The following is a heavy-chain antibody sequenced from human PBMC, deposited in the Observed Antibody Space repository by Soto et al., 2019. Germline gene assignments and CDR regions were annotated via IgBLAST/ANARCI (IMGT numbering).Heavy chain of an antibody. CDR1: GFTVNNFD. CDR3: SKGYAMDV. Sequence: QVQLVQSGAEVKKPGASVKVSCKASGFTVNNFDINWVRQATGQGPEWMGWMNLNSGNTGYAQKFRDRVTMTRNSSISTAYMELSNLRSEDTAVYYCSKGYAMDVWGQGTTVTVSS. CDR2: MNLNSGNT. J-gene: IGHJ6*02. V-gene: IGHV1-8*01.